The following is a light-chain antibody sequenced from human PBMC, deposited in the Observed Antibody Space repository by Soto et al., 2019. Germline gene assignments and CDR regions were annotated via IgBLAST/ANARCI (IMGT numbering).Light chain of an antibody. V-gene: IGKV1-5*01. CDR2: DVS. Sequence: DIQYTQSPSALSASVEEGFTITCRASQSVSSWLAWYQQKPGKAPSLLIYDVSTMESGVPSRFSGSGSGTEFILTISSLQPDDFATYYCQQYESYSWTFGQGTKVDI. J-gene: IGKJ1*01. CDR1: QSVSSW. CDR3: QQYESYSWT.